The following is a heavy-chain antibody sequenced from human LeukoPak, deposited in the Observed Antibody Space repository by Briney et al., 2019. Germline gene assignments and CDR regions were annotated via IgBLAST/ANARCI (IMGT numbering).Heavy chain of an antibody. CDR2: IIPILGIA. D-gene: IGHD3-22*01. CDR1: GGTLSNSG. J-gene: IGHJ4*02. V-gene: IGHV1-69*04. Sequence: GASVKVSCKASGGTLSNSGITWVRQAPGQGLEWMGRIIPILGIANYAQKFQGRVTITADKSTSTAYMELSSLKSEDTAVYYCARDSLEYYYDSSGLGLDYWGQGTLVTVSS. CDR3: ARDSLEYYYDSSGLGLDY.